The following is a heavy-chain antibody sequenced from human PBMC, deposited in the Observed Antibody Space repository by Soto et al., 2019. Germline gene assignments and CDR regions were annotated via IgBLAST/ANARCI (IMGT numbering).Heavy chain of an antibody. J-gene: IGHJ6*02. CDR1: GGSFSGYY. CDR3: ARGGLHINYYYYYGMDV. V-gene: IGHV4-34*01. D-gene: IGHD4-4*01. Sequence: SETLSLTCAVYGGSFSGYYWSWIRQPPGKELEWIGEINHSGSTNYNPSLKSRVTISVDTSKNQFSLKLSSVTAADTAVYYCARGGLHINYYYYYGMDVWGQGTTVTVSS. CDR2: INHSGST.